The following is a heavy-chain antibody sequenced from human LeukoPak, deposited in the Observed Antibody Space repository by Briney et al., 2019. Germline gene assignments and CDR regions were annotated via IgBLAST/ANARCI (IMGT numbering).Heavy chain of an antibody. Sequence: GGSLRLSCAASGFTFSGSAMHWVRQASGKGLEWVGRIRSKANSYATAYAASVKGRFTISRDNAKNSLYLQMNSLRAEDTAVYYCARLLGPLVVPAAHPYVGDFDYWGQGTLVTVSS. CDR1: GFTFSGSA. V-gene: IGHV3-73*01. CDR2: IRSKANSYAT. J-gene: IGHJ4*02. D-gene: IGHD2-2*01. CDR3: ARLLGPLVVPAAHPYVGDFDY.